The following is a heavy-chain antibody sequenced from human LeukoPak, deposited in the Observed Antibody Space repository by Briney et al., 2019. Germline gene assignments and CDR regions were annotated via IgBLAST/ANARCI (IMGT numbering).Heavy chain of an antibody. V-gene: IGHV3-21*01. CDR3: ARDRNYYDSSGYYPAWFDP. D-gene: IGHD3-22*01. J-gene: IGHJ5*02. CDR1: GFTFSSYS. CDR2: ISSSSSYI. Sequence: GGSLRLSCAASGFTFSSYSMNWVRQAPGKGLEWVSSISSSSSYIYYADSVKGRFTISRDNAKNSLYQQMNSLRAEDTAVYYCARDRNYYDSSGYYPAWFDPWGQGTLVTVSS.